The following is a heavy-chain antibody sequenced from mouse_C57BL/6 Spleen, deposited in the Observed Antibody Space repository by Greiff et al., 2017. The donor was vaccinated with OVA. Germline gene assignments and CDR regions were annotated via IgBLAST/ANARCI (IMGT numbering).Heavy chain of an antibody. CDR3: TRDGYDVYYYAMDY. J-gene: IGHJ4*01. CDR1: GYTFTDYE. CDR2: IDPETGGT. Sequence: VQLVESGAELVRPGASVTLSCKASGYTFTDYEMHWVKQTPVHGLEWIGAIDPETGGTAYNQKFKGKAILTADKSSSTAYMELRSLTSEDSAVYYCTRDGYDVYYYAMDYWGQGTSVTVSS. V-gene: IGHV1-15*01. D-gene: IGHD2-2*01.